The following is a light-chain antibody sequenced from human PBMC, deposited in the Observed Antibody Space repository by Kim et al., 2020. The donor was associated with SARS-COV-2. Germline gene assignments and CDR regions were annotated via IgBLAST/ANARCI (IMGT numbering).Light chain of an antibody. CDR1: QSVISGY. CDR3: QRYGSAPLT. V-gene: IGKV3-20*01. CDR2: GAS. Sequence: SPGASATPSCRASQSVISGYLAWYQQKPGQAPRLLIYGASSRATGIPDRFSVSGSGTDFTLTISGLEPEDFAVYYCQRYGSAPLTFGGGTKVYIK. J-gene: IGKJ4*01.